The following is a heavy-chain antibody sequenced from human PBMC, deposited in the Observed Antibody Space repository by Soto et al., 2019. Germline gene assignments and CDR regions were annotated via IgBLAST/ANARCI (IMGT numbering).Heavy chain of an antibody. CDR2: IGGSDGST. J-gene: IGHJ4*02. CDR1: KFTFSSYA. CDR3: AKDLPGPFEY. V-gene: IGHV3-23*01. Sequence: AGCVRLSGADSKFTFSSYAMSWVRQAPGKGLEWVSAIGGSDGSTYYADSVKGRFTISRDNSKNTLYLQMNSLRAEDTAVYYCAKDLPGPFEYWGQGTQVTVSS.